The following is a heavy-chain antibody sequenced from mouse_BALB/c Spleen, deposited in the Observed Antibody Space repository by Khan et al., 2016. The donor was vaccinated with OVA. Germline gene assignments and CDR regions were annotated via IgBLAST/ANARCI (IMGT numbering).Heavy chain of an antibody. V-gene: IGHV1-4*01. CDR2: INPSSGYT. J-gene: IGHJ3*01. CDR3: ARDGAYYRNDGWFAY. D-gene: IGHD2-14*01. Sequence: QVQLQQSEAELARPGASVKMSCKASGYTFTSYTIHWIQQRPGQGLEWIGYINPSSGYTNYNQKFKDKATLTADKSSTTAYMQLSSLTSDDSAVYYCARDGAYYRNDGWFAYWGQGTLVTVSA. CDR1: GYTFTSYT.